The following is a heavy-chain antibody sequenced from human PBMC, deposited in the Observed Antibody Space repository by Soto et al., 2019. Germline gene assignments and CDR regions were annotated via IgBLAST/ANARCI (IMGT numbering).Heavy chain of an antibody. CDR3: AKDRTYGGIVVVSAAMYFDY. CDR1: GFTFSSYA. V-gene: IGHV3-23*01. J-gene: IGHJ4*02. Sequence: GGSQRLFCAASGFTFSSYAMSWVRQAPGKGLEWVSALSGSGGNTYYTDSVKGRFTVSRDNSRNTLYLQMNSLRAEDTAVYYCAKDRTYGGIVVVSAAMYFDYWVQGTLVTVSS. D-gene: IGHD2-2*01. CDR2: LSGSGGNT.